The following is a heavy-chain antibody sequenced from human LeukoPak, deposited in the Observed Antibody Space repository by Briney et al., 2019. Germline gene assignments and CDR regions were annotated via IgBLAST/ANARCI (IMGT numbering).Heavy chain of an antibody. J-gene: IGHJ4*02. CDR3: ASGGQYYYDSSGYYYHY. D-gene: IGHD3-22*01. CDR1: GFTFSSYS. Sequence: KTGGSLRLSCAASGFTFSSYSMTWVRQAPGKGLEWVSSISSSSSYIYYADSVKGRFTISRDNAKNSLYLQMNSLRAEDTAVYYCASGGQYYYDSSGYYYHYWGQGTLVTVSS. CDR2: ISSSSSYI. V-gene: IGHV3-21*01.